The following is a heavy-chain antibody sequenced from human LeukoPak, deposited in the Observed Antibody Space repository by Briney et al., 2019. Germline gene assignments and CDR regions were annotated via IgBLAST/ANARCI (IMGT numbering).Heavy chain of an antibody. CDR1: GYSFTSYW. CDR2: IYPGDSDT. J-gene: IGHJ4*02. Sequence: GESLKISFQGSGYSFTSYWIGWVGPMPGKGLEWMGIIYPGDSDTIYSPSFQGQVTISADKSISTAYLQWSSLKASDTAIYYCARRSSIATRLFDYWGQGTLVTVSS. CDR3: ARRSSIATRLFDY. V-gene: IGHV5-51*01. D-gene: IGHD6-6*01.